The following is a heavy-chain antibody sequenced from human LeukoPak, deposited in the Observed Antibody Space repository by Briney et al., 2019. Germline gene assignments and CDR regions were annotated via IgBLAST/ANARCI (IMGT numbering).Heavy chain of an antibody. Sequence: GESLQISCKGSGYSINNYWIAWVRQMPGKGLEWMGIIYPADSDIRYSPSFQGQVTISADKSISTAYLQWNSLKASDTAMYYCATQEYCSGASCYTWFDPWGQGTLVTVSS. CDR2: IYPADSDI. CDR1: GYSINNYW. D-gene: IGHD2-15*01. CDR3: ATQEYCSGASCYTWFDP. V-gene: IGHV5-51*01. J-gene: IGHJ5*02.